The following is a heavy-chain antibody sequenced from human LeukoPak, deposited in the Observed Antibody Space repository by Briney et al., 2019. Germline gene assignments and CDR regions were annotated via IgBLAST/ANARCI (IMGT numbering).Heavy chain of an antibody. J-gene: IGHJ5*02. D-gene: IGHD1-20*01. CDR2: INHSGST. CDR1: GGSFSGYY. Sequence: SETLSLTCAVYGGSFSGYYWSWIRQPPGKGLEWIGEINHSGSTNYNPSLKSRVTISVDTSKNQFSLKLSSVTAADTAVYYCARGRVTGTRFDPWGQGTLVTVSS. V-gene: IGHV4-34*01. CDR3: ARGRVTGTRFDP.